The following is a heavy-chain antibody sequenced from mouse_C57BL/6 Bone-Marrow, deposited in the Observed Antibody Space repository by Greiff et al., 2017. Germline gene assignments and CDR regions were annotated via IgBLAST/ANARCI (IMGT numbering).Heavy chain of an antibody. CDR3: ARSYYGNYPMDY. V-gene: IGHV1-81*01. J-gene: IGHJ4*01. D-gene: IGHD2-1*01. CDR1: GYTFTSYG. Sequence: LVESGAELARPGASVKLSCKASGYTFTSYGISWVKQRTGQGLEWIGEIYPRSGNTYYNEKFKGKATLTADKSSSTAYMELRSLTSEDSAVYFCARSYYGNYPMDYWGQGTSVTVSS. CDR2: IYPRSGNT.